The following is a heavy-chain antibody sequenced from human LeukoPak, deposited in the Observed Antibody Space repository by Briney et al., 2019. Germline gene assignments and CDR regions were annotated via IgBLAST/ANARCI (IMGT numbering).Heavy chain of an antibody. CDR2: INPNSGGT. CDR3: ARSPMIPYCSRTSCPYYFDY. V-gene: IGHV1-2*02. Sequence: ASVKVSCKASGYTFTGYYMHWVRQAPGHGLEWMGWINPNSGGTNYAQKFQGRVTMTRDTSISTAYMELSRLRSDDTAVYYCARSPMIPYCSRTSCPYYFDYWGQGTLVTVSS. D-gene: IGHD2-2*01. CDR1: GYTFTGYY. J-gene: IGHJ4*02.